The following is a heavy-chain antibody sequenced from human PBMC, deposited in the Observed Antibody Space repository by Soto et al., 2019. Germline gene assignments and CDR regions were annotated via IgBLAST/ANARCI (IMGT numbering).Heavy chain of an antibody. Sequence: EVQLLESGGGLVQPGGSLILSCAAPGFPFSPPGILGLRQPPGGGLEWVSAIGPTANTNYRDSVKGRFTISRDNSRNTVFLQMSALRPEDTALYYCAIARHCSSAACPAAEWGQGTLITVSS. CDR3: AIARHCSSAACPAAE. J-gene: IGHJ4*02. CDR1: GFPFSPPG. V-gene: IGHV3-23*05. D-gene: IGHD2-2*01. CDR2: IGPTANT.